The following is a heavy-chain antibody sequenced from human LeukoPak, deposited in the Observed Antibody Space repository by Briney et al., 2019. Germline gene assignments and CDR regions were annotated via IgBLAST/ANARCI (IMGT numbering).Heavy chain of an antibody. CDR1: GFTLSRYW. Sequence: GGSLRLSCAASGFTLSRYWMTWVRQAPGKGLEWVANIKQDGSEKYYVDSVKGRFSISRDNAKNSLFLQMNSLRAEDTAVYYCARDRSPCSGGRCYSYNWFDPWGQGTLVTVSS. CDR2: IKQDGSEK. J-gene: IGHJ5*02. V-gene: IGHV3-7*04. CDR3: ARDRSPCSGGRCYSYNWFDP. D-gene: IGHD2-15*01.